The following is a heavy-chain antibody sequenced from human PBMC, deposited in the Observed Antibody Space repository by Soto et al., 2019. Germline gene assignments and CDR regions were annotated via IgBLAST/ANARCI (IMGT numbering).Heavy chain of an antibody. CDR3: VKDTPPPGFITSYFDY. CDR2: ISGSGRST. V-gene: IGHV3-23*01. D-gene: IGHD3-10*01. CDR1: GFTFGIYA. Sequence: EVQLLDSGGGLVQPGGSLRLSCVASGFTFGIYAMTWVRQAPGKGLEWVSKISGSGRSTYYADSVKGRFTISRDNSTNTLYLQMNSLRAEDTAIYYCVKDTPPPGFITSYFDYWGHGTLVTVSS. J-gene: IGHJ4*01.